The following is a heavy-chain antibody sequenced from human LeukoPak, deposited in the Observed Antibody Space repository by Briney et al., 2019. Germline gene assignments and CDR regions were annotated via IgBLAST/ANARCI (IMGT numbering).Heavy chain of an antibody. V-gene: IGHV3-23*01. CDR3: AKPVTMIRYFDWPPDWFDP. CDR2: ISGSGGST. J-gene: IGHJ5*02. Sequence: GGSLRLSCAASGFTFSSYAMSWVRQAPGKGLEWVSAISGSGGSTYYADSVKGRFTISRDNSKNTLYLQMNSLRAEDTAVYYCAKPVTMIRYFDWPPDWFDPWGQGTLVTVSS. D-gene: IGHD3-9*01. CDR1: GFTFSSYA.